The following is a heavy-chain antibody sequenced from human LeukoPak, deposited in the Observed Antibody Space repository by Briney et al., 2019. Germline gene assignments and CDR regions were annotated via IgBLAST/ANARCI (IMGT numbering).Heavy chain of an antibody. CDR1: GFTFSDYY. CDR2: ISSSSSYT. CDR3: VVVVVAATN. D-gene: IGHD2-15*01. V-gene: IGHV3-11*06. J-gene: IGHJ4*02. Sequence: GGSLRLSCAASGFTFSDYYMSWIRQAPGKGLEWVSYISSSSSYTNYADSVKGRSTISRDNAKNSLYLQMNSLRAEDTAVYYCVVVVVAATNRGQGTLVTVSS.